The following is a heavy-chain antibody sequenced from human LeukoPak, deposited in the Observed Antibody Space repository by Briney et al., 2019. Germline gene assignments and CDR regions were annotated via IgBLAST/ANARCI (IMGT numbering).Heavy chain of an antibody. CDR2: LRGNDET. V-gene: IGHV3-23*01. CDR1: GISFRNYA. J-gene: IGHJ4*02. D-gene: IGHD3-10*01. Sequence: SGGSLRLSCAASGISFRNYAMSWVRQAPARGPEWVSSLRGNDETFYADSVKGRFTLSRDDSRNTVYLQLNNLRVEDTAIYYCARASWVSDPDAVRWGQGTQVTVSS. CDR3: ARASWVSDPDAVR.